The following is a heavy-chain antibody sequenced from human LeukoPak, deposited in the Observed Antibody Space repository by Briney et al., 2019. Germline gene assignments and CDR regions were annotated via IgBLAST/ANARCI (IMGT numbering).Heavy chain of an antibody. J-gene: IGHJ5*02. CDR1: GGSFSGYY. D-gene: IGHD3-3*01. Sequence: PSETLSLTCAVYGGSFSGYYWSWIRQPPGKGLEWIGEINHSGSTNYNPSLKSRVTISVDTSKNQFSLKLSSVTAADTAVYYCARAGRITIFANWFDPWGQGTLVTVSS. V-gene: IGHV4-34*01. CDR2: INHSGST. CDR3: ARAGRITIFANWFDP.